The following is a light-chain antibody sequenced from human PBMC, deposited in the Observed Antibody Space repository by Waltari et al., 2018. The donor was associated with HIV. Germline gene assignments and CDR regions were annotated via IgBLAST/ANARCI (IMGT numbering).Light chain of an antibody. CDR2: RAT. Sequence: SSRATEMFRRGYIARDQHKPGQASVRLSHRATSSATRIPDKFSGSGSGTDFTRTISRQEPEDFGVYYCQQYGSAPITFGQGTRLEIK. J-gene: IGKJ5*01. CDR3: QQYGSAPIT. CDR1: EMFRRGY. V-gene: IGKV3-20*01.